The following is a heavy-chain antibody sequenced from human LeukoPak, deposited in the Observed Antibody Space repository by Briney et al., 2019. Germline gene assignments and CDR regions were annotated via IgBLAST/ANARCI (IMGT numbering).Heavy chain of an antibody. CDR2: VSESGGST. D-gene: IGHD6-13*01. J-gene: IGHJ4*02. V-gene: IGHV3-23*01. CDR3: ARDYSSSRDY. CDR1: GFTFSTYA. Sequence: GGSLRLSCVASGFTFSTYAMGWVRQVPGKGLEWVSSVSESGGSTYYADSVKGRFTISRDNSKDTLSLQMNSLRAEDTAVYYCARDYSSSRDYWGQGTLVTVAS.